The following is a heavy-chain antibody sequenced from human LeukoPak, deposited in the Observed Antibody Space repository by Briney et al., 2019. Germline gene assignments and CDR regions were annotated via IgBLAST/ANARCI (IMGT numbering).Heavy chain of an antibody. D-gene: IGHD3-16*01. CDR3: AKRNLGNIDY. CDR1: GFTFSSYG. V-gene: IGHV3-30*18. J-gene: IGHJ4*02. Sequence: GGSLRLSCAASGFTFSSYGMHWVRQAPGKGLEWLAVISYDGSNKYYADSVKGRFTISRDNSKNTLYLQMNSLRAEDTAVYYCAKRNLGNIDYWGQGTLVIVSS. CDR2: ISYDGSNK.